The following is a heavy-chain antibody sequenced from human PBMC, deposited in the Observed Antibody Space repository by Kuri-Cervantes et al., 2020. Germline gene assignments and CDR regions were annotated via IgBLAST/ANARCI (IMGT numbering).Heavy chain of an antibody. CDR2: ISRSGGTT. CDR1: EIILCSYA. J-gene: IGHJ6*01. CDR3: AKPALKEGYYYYGMDV. Sequence: GESLKISCTSPEIILCSYAMTWVRQAPGKGLEWVSTISRSGGTTYYADSVKGRFTTSRDVSKNTLWLQMTSLRAEDTVVYYCAKPALKEGYYYYGMDVWGQGTTVTVSS. V-gene: IGHV3-23*01.